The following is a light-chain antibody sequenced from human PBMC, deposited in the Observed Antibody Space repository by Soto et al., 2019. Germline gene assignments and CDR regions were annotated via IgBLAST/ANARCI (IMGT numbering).Light chain of an antibody. CDR3: QQYDAPPFT. CDR2: GAA. CDR1: QSRSTY. Sequence: EIVLTQSPATLSLSPGQSATLSCRASQSRSTYLAWYQQKPGQAPRLLIYGAASRAIGIPDRFNGTGSETTFTLTISRLQPEDFALYFCQQYDAPPFTFGPGTKVDI. J-gene: IGKJ3*01. V-gene: IGKV3-20*01.